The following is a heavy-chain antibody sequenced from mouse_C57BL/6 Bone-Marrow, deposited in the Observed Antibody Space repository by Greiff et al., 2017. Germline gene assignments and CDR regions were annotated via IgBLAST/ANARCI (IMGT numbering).Heavy chain of an antibody. Sequence: QVQLQQPGAELVKPGASVKMSCTASGYTFTSYWITWVKQTPGQGLEWIGDIIPTSGRNNYNDAFTSKAILTVDTSPNTAYMQLSSLTSEDSAVYNCARSCQRGRSFDKGGRGTGLTVSA. J-gene: IGHJ2*03. CDR3: ARSCQRGRSFDK. CDR1: GYTFTSYW. D-gene: IGHD4-1*02. V-gene: IGHV1-55*01. CDR2: IIPTSGRN.